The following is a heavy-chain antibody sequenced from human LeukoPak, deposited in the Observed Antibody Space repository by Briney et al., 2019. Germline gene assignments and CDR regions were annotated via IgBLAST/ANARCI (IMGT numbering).Heavy chain of an antibody. J-gene: IGHJ6*02. CDR1: GYTFTDFSDYY. CDR2: ISPHNGVT. D-gene: IGHD3-10*01. Sequence: SAKVSCKASGYTFTDFSDYYVHWGRQAPGQGLVWMGWISPHNGVTNYAQKFQGRVTMTRDTSISTAYMELSSLKSDDAAVYYCARSRGSGSYSTYYGMDVWGQGTTVTGSS. V-gene: IGHV1-2*02. CDR3: ARSRGSGSYSTYYGMDV.